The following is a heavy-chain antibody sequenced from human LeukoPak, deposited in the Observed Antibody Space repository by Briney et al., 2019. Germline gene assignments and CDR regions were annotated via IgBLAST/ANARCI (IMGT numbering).Heavy chain of an antibody. J-gene: IGHJ3*02. D-gene: IGHD1-14*01. CDR3: ARERNQIKEAFDI. Sequence: PGGSLRLSCAASGFTFSSYSMNWVRQAPGKGLEWVSSISSSSSYIYYADSVKGRFTISRDNAKNSLYLQMNSLRAEDTAGYYCARERNQIKEAFDIWGQGTMVTVSS. CDR1: GFTFSSYS. V-gene: IGHV3-21*01. CDR2: ISSSSSYI.